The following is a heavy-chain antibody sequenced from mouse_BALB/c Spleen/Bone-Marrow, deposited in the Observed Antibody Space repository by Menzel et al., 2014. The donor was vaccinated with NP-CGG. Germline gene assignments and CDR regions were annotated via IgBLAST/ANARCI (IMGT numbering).Heavy chain of an antibody. D-gene: IGHD4-1*01. CDR1: GFTFSSFG. CDR2: ISSSSTAI. J-gene: IGHJ1*01. CDR3: ARGGNWDDFDA. V-gene: IGHV5-17*02. Sequence: EVQVVESGGGLVQPGGSRKLSCAASGFTFSSFGMHWVRRAPEKGLEWVAYISSSSTAICYADTVKGRFTISRDNPKNTLFLQMTSLRSEDTAMYYCARGGNWDDFDAWGAGTTVTVSS.